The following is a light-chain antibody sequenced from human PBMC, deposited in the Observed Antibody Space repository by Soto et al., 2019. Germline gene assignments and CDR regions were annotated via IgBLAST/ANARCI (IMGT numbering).Light chain of an antibody. Sequence: DIQMTQSPSSLSASVGDRVTITCRASQGISNYLAWYQQKPVKVPKLLIYAASTLQSGVPSRFSGSASGTYFTLTISSLQPEDVATYYCQKYNSAPFFGPGTKVDIK. CDR3: QKYNSAPF. CDR2: AAS. CDR1: QGISNY. J-gene: IGKJ3*01. V-gene: IGKV1-27*01.